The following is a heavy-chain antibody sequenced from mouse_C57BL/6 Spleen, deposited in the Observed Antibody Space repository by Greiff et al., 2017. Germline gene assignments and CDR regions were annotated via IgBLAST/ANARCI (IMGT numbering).Heavy chain of an antibody. V-gene: IGHV7-3*01. CDR3: ARYDDGYPHWYFDV. CDR2: IRNKANGYTT. Sequence: EVKLVESGGGLVQPGGSLSLSCAASGFTFTDYYMSWVRQPPGKALEWLGFIRNKANGYTTEYSASVKGRFTISRDNSQSILYLQMNALRAEDSATYYCARYDDGYPHWYFDVWGTGTTVTVSS. J-gene: IGHJ1*03. CDR1: GFTFTDYY. D-gene: IGHD2-3*01.